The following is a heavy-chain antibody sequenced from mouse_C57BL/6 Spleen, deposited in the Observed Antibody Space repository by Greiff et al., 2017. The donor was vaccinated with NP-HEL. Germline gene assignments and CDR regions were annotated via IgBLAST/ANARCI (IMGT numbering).Heavy chain of an antibody. V-gene: IGHV10-1*01. CDR2: IRSKSNNYAT. J-gene: IGHJ4*01. CDR3: VRHQWLPYHTEAMDY. Sequence: DVKLVESGGGLVQPKGSLKLSCAASGFSFNTYAMNWVRQAPGKGLEWVARIRSKSNNYATYYADSVKDRFTISRDDSESMLYLQMNNLKTEDTAMYYCVRHQWLPYHTEAMDYWGQGTSVTVSS. D-gene: IGHD2-2*01. CDR1: GFSFNTYA.